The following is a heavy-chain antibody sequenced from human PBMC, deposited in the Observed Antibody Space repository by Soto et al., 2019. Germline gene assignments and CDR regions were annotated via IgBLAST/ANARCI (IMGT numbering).Heavy chain of an antibody. CDR3: ARGGVLRAAAGKYEYYYYGMDV. J-gene: IGHJ6*02. D-gene: IGHD6-13*01. CDR2: ISSSSSYI. V-gene: IGHV3-21*01. CDR1: VFTCSSYS. Sequence: GGSLRLSCAASVFTCSSYSMNWCRQAPGKGLEWVSSISSSSSYIYYADSVKGRFTISRDNAKNSLYLQMNSLRAEDTAVYYCARGGVLRAAAGKYEYYYYGMDVWGQGTTVTVSS.